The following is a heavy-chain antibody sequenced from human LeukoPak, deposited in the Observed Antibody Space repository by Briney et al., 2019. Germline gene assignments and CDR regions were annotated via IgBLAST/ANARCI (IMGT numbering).Heavy chain of an antibody. CDR1: GFAVGVNI. D-gene: IGHD7-27*01. CDR3: VKGLGFILDY. V-gene: IGHV3-53*01. J-gene: IGHJ4*02. CDR2: SNPDGTT. Sequence: GGSLELSCVASGFAVGVNIMAWVRQAPGKGLDWVSISNPDGTTHYADSVRGRFAFSRDNSRNTVYLQMNSLRAEDTAVYYCVKGLGFILDYWGQGILVTVSS.